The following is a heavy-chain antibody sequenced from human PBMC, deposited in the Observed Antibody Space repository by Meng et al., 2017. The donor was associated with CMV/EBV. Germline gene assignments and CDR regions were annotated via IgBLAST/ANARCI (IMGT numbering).Heavy chain of an antibody. D-gene: IGHD3-9*01. V-gene: IGHV3-74*01. CDR3: ARGPLRYFDWLLSIPPNYYYYGMDV. J-gene: IGHJ6*02. CDR2: INSDGSST. Sequence: GESLKISCAASGFTFSSYWMHWVRQAPGKGLVWVSRINSDGSSTSYADSVKGRFTISRDNAKTTLYLQMNSLRAEDTAVYYCARGPLRYFDWLLSIPPNYYYYGMDVWGQGTTVTVSS. CDR1: GFTFSSYW.